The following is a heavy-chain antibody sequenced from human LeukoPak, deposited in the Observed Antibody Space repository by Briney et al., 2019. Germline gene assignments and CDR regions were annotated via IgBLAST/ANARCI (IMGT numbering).Heavy chain of an antibody. CDR3: ARAPGSGVATPYGFDY. CDR1: GGTFSSYA. D-gene: IGHD5-12*01. V-gene: IGHV1-69*04. J-gene: IGHJ4*02. CDR2: IIPILGIA. Sequence: ASVKVSCKASGGTFSSYAISWVRQAPGQGLEWMGRIIPILGIANYAQKFQGRVTITADKSTSTAYMELSSLRSEDTAVYYCARAPGSGVATPYGFDYRGQGTLDTVSS.